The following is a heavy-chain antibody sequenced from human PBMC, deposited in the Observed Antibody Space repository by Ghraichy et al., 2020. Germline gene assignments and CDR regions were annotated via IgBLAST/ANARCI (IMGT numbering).Heavy chain of an antibody. D-gene: IGHD1-26*01. CDR2: IYYSGST. Sequence: SQTLSLTCTVSGGSISSSSYYWGWIRQPPGKGLEWIGSIYYSGSTYYNPSLKSRVTISVDTSKNQFSLKLSSVTAADTAVYYCVRLVGATMEVGYWGQGTLVTVSS. CDR3: VRLVGATMEVGY. V-gene: IGHV4-39*01. J-gene: IGHJ4*02. CDR1: GGSISSSSYY.